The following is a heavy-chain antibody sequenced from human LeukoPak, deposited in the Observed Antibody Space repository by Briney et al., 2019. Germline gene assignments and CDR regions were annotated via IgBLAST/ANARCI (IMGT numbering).Heavy chain of an antibody. Sequence: TGGSLRLSCSASGFTFSSYAMHWVRQAPGKGLECVSVISSNGGTTYYADSVKGRFTISRDNSKNTLYLQMSSLRAEDTAEYYCVKDWVVEVTARGPFDYWGQGTLVTVSS. CDR1: GFTFSSYA. V-gene: IGHV3-64D*06. CDR3: VKDWVVEVTARGPFDY. J-gene: IGHJ4*02. CDR2: ISSNGGTT. D-gene: IGHD2-21*02.